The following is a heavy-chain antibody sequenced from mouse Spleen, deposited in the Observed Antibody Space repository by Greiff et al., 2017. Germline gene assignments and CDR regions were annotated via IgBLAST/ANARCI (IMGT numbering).Heavy chain of an antibody. Sequence: VQRVESGTELVKPGASVKLSCTASGYTFTSYWITWVKQRPGQGLEWIGDIYPGSGSTNYTAKFKRKATLTVDTSSSTAYMQLSSLTSEDSAVYYCARGYFDYWGQGTTLTVSS. V-gene: IGHV1-55*01. CDR2: IYPGSGST. CDR3: ARGYFDY. CDR1: GYTFTSYW. J-gene: IGHJ2*01.